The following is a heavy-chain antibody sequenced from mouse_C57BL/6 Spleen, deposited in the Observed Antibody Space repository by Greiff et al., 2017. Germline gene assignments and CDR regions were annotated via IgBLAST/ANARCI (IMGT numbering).Heavy chain of an antibody. CDR1: GYTFTSYW. J-gene: IGHJ4*01. Sequence: QVQLKQPGAELVKPGASVKLSCKASGYTFTSYWMQWVKQRPGQGLEWIGEIDPSDSYTNYNQKFKGKATLTVDTSSSTAYMQLSSLTSEDSAVYYCARTGTNHYYAMDYWGQGTSVTVSS. V-gene: IGHV1-50*01. D-gene: IGHD4-1*01. CDR3: ARTGTNHYYAMDY. CDR2: IDPSDSYT.